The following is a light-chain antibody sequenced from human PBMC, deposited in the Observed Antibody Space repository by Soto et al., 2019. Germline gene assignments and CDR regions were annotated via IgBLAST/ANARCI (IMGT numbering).Light chain of an antibody. CDR1: QSVTSGY. V-gene: IGKV3-20*01. CDR2: GAS. Sequence: ENVLTQSPGTLSLSPGDRATLSCRASQSVTSGYLAWYQQKPGQAPRPLIFGASSRATGIPDRFSGSGSGTDFTLTISRLEPEDVAVYYCQQYGSSPLTFGQGTKVEIK. J-gene: IGKJ1*01. CDR3: QQYGSSPLT.